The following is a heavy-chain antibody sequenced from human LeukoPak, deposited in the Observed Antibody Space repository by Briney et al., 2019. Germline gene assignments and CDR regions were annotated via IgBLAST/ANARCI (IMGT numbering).Heavy chain of an antibody. D-gene: IGHD4-17*01. CDR2: ISGSGGST. V-gene: IGHV3-23*01. CDR1: GFTFSSYA. J-gene: IGHJ6*02. Sequence: GGSLRLSCAPSGFTFSSYAMSWVRQAPGKGLEWLSTISGSGGSTHYADSVKGRSTISRDNSKNTLYLQMNSLRAEDTAVYYCARGYGDYASYGMDVWGQGTTVTVSS. CDR3: ARGYGDYASYGMDV.